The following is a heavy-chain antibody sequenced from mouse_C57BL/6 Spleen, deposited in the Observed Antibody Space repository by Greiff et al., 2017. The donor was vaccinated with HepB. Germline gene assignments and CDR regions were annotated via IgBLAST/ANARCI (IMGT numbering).Heavy chain of an antibody. CDR3: ARSRYYGSSPYWYFDV. CDR2: IHPNSGST. V-gene: IGHV1-64*01. Sequence: VQLQQPGAELVKPGASVKLSCKASGYTFTSYWMHWVKQRPGQGLEWIGMIHPNSGSTNYNEKFKSKATLTVDKSSSTAYMQLSSLTSEDSAVYYWARSRYYGSSPYWYFDVWGTGTTVTVSS. D-gene: IGHD1-1*01. CDR1: GYTFTSYW. J-gene: IGHJ1*03.